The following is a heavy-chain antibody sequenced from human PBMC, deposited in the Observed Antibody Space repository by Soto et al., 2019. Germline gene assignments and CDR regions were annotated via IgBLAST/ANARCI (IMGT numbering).Heavy chain of an antibody. CDR2: ITDVGST. Sequence: QVQLQESGPGLVKPSETLSLTCAVSGGSVSSGSYFWTWIRQPPGKRLEWIGYITDVGSTNYNPPPKSRVTISADTTKNHYPLNVRSVTAADTAVYYCARQRVAPAQYFFDNWGQGIPVTVSS. V-gene: IGHV4-61*01. D-gene: IGHD2-2*01. CDR1: GGSVSSGSYF. CDR3: ARQRVAPAQYFFDN. J-gene: IGHJ4*02.